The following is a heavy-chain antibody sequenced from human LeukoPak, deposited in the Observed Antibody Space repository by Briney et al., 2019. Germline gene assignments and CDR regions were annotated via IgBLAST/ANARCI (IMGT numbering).Heavy chain of an antibody. Sequence: PSETLSLACTVSGGSISNYYWSWIRQPPGKGLEWIAFIYYSGSTTYNPSLTSRVTISVDTSKNQFSLKLSSVTAADTAVYYCARRMYGSSLDYWGQGTLVTVSS. CDR1: GGSISNYY. D-gene: IGHD6-6*01. J-gene: IGHJ4*02. CDR3: ARRMYGSSLDY. CDR2: IYYSGST. V-gene: IGHV4-59*08.